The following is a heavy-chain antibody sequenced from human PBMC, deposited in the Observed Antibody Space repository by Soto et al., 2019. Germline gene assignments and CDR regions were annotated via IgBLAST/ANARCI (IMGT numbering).Heavy chain of an antibody. Sequence: QVQLVQSGAEEKKPGASVKVSCKASGYTFTGYAMHWVRQAPGQRLEWMGWINAGNGNTKYSQKFQGRVTITRDTSASTAYMELSSLRSEVTAVYSCARAVAVPADFDYWGQGTLVTVPS. D-gene: IGHD6-19*01. CDR2: INAGNGNT. V-gene: IGHV1-3*05. CDR1: GYTFTGYA. CDR3: ARAVAVPADFDY. J-gene: IGHJ4*02.